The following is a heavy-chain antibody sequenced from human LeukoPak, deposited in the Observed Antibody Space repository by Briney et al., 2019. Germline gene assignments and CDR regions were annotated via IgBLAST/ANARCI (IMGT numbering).Heavy chain of an antibody. Sequence: SVTVSCTASGGTFIIYAISWVRQAPGQGLEWMGGIIPIFGTANYAQKFQGRVTITADESTSTAYMELSSLRSEDTAVYYCARPLWEPDYGDYHGLDPWGQGTLVTVSS. CDR3: ARPLWEPDYGDYHGLDP. D-gene: IGHD4-17*01. CDR1: GGTFIIYA. V-gene: IGHV1-69*13. J-gene: IGHJ5*02. CDR2: IIPIFGTA.